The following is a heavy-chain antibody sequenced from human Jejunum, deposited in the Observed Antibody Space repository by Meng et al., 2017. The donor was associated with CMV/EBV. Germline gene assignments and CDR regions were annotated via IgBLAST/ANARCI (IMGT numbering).Heavy chain of an antibody. CDR3: ARDIDH. CDR2: ISSNSRYI. V-gene: IGHV3-21*01. CDR1: GFTFSSYN. Sequence: EGQLVDAGGGLVKPGGSLRLSCIGSGFTFSSYNMNWVRQAPGKGLEWVSSISSNSRYINYADSVKGRFTISRDNAKNSLYLHMNSLRVEDTAVYYCARDIDHWGQGTLVTVSS. J-gene: IGHJ5*02.